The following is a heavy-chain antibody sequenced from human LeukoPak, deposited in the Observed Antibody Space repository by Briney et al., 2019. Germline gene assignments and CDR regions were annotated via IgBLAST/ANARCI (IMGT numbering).Heavy chain of an antibody. CDR1: GGSINNHH. V-gene: IGHV4-59*11. Sequence: SETLSFTCNVSGGSINNHHWSWIRQPPGKRLEWIAYVAYTGSAVYNPSLKSRVTISVDTSKNQFSLKLKSVTAADTAVYYCARGPLDSADYSFDYWGQGALVTASS. CDR2: VAYTGSA. CDR3: ARGPLDSADYSFDY. J-gene: IGHJ4*02. D-gene: IGHD3-22*01.